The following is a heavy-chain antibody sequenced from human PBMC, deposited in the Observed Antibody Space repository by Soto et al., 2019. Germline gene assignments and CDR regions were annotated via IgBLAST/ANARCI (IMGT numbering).Heavy chain of an antibody. D-gene: IGHD3-3*01. J-gene: IGHJ4*02. CDR3: AKDRSTIFGVVTKTPFDY. Sequence: GGSLRLSCAASGFTFSSYAVSWVRQAPGKGLEWVSAISGSGGSTYYADSVKGRFTISRDNSKNTLYLQMNSLRAEDTAVYYCAKDRSTIFGVVTKTPFDYWGQGTLVTV. V-gene: IGHV3-23*01. CDR1: GFTFSSYA. CDR2: ISGSGGST.